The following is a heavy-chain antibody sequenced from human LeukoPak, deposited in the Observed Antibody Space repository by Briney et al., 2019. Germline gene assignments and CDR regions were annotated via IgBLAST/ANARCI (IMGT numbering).Heavy chain of an antibody. V-gene: IGHV3-53*01. CDR3: ARDRGSKGDYYYYYMDV. CDR1: GFTVSSNY. Sequence: GGSLRLSCAASGFTVSSNYMSWVRQAPGKGLEWVSVIYSGGSTYYADSVKGRFTISRNISKNTLYLQMNSLRAEDTAVYYCARDRGSKGDYYYYYMDVWGKGTTVTVSS. D-gene: IGHD4-11*01. J-gene: IGHJ6*03. CDR2: IYSGGST.